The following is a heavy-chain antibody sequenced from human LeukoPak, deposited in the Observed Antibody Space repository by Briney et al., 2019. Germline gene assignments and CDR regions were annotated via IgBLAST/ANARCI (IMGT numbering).Heavy chain of an antibody. V-gene: IGHV4-61*02. J-gene: IGHJ6*03. Sequence: KTSETLSLTCSVSGGSISSGRYYWTWIRQPAGKGLEWIGRLYTNDNTNYDPSLESRVSISVDTSKSQFYLQLTSVTAADTAVYFCARGVATDDYYMDVWGKGITVIVSS. CDR2: LYTNDNT. CDR1: GGSISSGRYY. D-gene: IGHD3-3*01. CDR3: ARGVATDDYYMDV.